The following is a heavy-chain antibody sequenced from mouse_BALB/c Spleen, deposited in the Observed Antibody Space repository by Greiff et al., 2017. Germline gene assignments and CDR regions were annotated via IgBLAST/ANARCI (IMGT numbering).Heavy chain of an antibody. CDR3: ARVYYDYDLPWFAY. D-gene: IGHD2-4*01. J-gene: IGHJ3*01. CDR1: GFTFSSYA. Sequence: EVQGVESGGGLVKPGGSLKLSCAASGFTFSSYAMSWVRQTPEKRLEWVASISSGGSTYYPDSVKGRFTISRDNARNILYLQMSSLRSEDTAMYYCARVYYDYDLPWFAYWGQGTLVTVSA. V-gene: IGHV5-6-5*01. CDR2: ISSGGST.